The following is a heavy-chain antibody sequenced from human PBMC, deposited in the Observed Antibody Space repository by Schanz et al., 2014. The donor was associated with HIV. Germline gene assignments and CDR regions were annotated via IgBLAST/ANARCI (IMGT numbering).Heavy chain of an antibody. CDR2: IGSS. V-gene: IGHV4-4*07. J-gene: IGHJ4*02. CDR1: GGSISGYY. CDR3: ARAKWPPRNRHFDF. D-gene: IGHD5-12*01. Sequence: QVQLQESGPGLVKPSETLSLTCTVSGGSISGYYWSWIRQPAGKGLEWIGRIGSSDYNPSLKSRVAQSGDTSKTEFSLRPDSVTAADTAVYYCARAKWPPRNRHFDFWGQGNLVTVS.